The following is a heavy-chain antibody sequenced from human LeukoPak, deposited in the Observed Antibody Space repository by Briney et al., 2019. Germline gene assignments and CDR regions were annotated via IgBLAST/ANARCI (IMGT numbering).Heavy chain of an antibody. CDR3: ARDAMSGSSWYAGEAWFDP. Sequence: ASVKVSCKASGYTFTSYGISWVRQAPGQGLEWMGWISAYNGNTNYAQKLQGRVTMTTDTSTSTAYMELRSLRSDDTAVYYCARDAMSGSSWYAGEAWFDPWGQGTLVTVSS. V-gene: IGHV1-18*01. D-gene: IGHD6-13*01. CDR2: ISAYNGNT. J-gene: IGHJ5*02. CDR1: GYTFTSYG.